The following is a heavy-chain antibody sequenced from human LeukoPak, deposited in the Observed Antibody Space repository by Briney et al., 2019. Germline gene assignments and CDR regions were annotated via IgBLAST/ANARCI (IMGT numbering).Heavy chain of an antibody. CDR3: ARPRDGYNRLGLTLDY. D-gene: IGHD5-24*01. CDR1: GGTFSSYA. Sequence: SVKVSCKASGGTFSSYAISWVQQAPGLGLEWMGGIIPIFGTANYAQKFQGRVTITTDESTSTAYMELSSLRSEDTAVYYCARPRDGYNRLGLTLDYWGQGTLVTVSS. CDR2: IIPIFGTA. V-gene: IGHV1-69*05. J-gene: IGHJ4*02.